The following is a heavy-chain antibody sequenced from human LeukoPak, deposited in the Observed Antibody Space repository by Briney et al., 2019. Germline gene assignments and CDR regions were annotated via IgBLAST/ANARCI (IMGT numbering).Heavy chain of an antibody. D-gene: IGHD2-15*01. Sequence: ATVKVSCKASGYTFTGYYMHWVRQAPGQGLEWMGWINPNSGGTNYAQKFQGRVTMTRDTSISTAYMELSRLRSDDTAVYYCARTVVVVAATGYYYMDVWGKGTTVTVSS. CDR3: ARTVVVVAATGYYYMDV. J-gene: IGHJ6*03. V-gene: IGHV1-2*02. CDR1: GYTFTGYY. CDR2: INPNSGGT.